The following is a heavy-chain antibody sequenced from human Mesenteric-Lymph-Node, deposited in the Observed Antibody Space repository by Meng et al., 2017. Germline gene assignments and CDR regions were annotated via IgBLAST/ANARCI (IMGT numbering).Heavy chain of an antibody. J-gene: IGHJ3*02. CDR3: ARGLGIAAAGIDAFDI. Sequence: ASVKVSCKASGYTFTSYAMHWVRQAPGQRLEWMGWSNAGNGNTKYSQEFQGRVTITRDTSASTAYMELSSLRSEDMAVYYCARGLGIAAAGIDAFDIWGQGTMVTVSS. D-gene: IGHD6-13*01. V-gene: IGHV1-3*02. CDR1: GYTFTSYA. CDR2: SNAGNGNT.